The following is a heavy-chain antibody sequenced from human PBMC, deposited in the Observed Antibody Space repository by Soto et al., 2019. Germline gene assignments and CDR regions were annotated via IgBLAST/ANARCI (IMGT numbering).Heavy chain of an antibody. CDR1: GGSISSYY. CDR3: ARAGIYPEYCSSTSCYTGSDY. D-gene: IGHD2-2*02. J-gene: IGHJ4*02. Sequence: PSETLSLTCTVSGGSISSYYWSWIRQPPGKGLEWIGYIYYSGSTNYNPSLKSRVTISVDTSKNQFSLKLSSMTAADTAVYYCARAGIYPEYCSSTSCYTGSDYWGQGTLVTVSS. V-gene: IGHV4-59*12. CDR2: IYYSGST.